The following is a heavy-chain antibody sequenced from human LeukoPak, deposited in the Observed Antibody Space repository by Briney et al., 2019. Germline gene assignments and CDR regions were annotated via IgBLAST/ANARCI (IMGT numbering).Heavy chain of an antibody. D-gene: IGHD6-6*01. CDR1: GGSFSGYY. V-gene: IGHV4-34*01. Sequence: SETLSLTCAVYGGSFSGYYWSWIRQPPGKGLEWIGVINHSGSTNYNPSLKSRVTISVDTSKNQFSLKLSSVTAADTAVYYCARGAGLRIAATLVYFDYWGQGTLVTVSS. CDR3: ARGAGLRIAATLVYFDY. CDR2: INHSGST. J-gene: IGHJ4*02.